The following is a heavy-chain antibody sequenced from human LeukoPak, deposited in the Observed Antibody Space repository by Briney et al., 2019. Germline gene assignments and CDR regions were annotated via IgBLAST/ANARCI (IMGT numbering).Heavy chain of an antibody. CDR2: INGSGGST. CDR1: GFTFSSYA. J-gene: IGHJ4*02. D-gene: IGHD2-15*01. Sequence: GGSLRLSCAASGFTFSSYAMSWVRQAPGKGLEWVSAINGSGGSTYYADSVKGRFTISRDNSKNTLYLQMNSLRAEDTAVYYCAKRKSYSGGFDYWGQGTLVTVSS. CDR3: AKRKSYSGGFDY. V-gene: IGHV3-23*01.